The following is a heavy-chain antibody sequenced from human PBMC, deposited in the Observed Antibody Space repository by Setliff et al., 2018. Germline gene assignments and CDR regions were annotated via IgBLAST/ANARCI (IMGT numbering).Heavy chain of an antibody. CDR3: AREYYYARSRNFDY. D-gene: IGHD3-22*01. V-gene: IGHV4-61*01. CDR1: GGSISSRNYY. J-gene: IGHJ4*02. Sequence: SETLSLTCTVSGGSISSRNYYWGWIRQSPGKGLEWIGYIYYSGSTNYNPSLKSRVSISVDTSKNQFSLRLTSVTAADTAVYYCAREYYYARSRNFDYWGQGTLVTVSS. CDR2: IYYSGST.